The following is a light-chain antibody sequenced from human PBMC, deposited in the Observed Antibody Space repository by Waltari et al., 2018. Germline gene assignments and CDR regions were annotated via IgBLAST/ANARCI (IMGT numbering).Light chain of an antibody. Sequence: QSALTQPPSASGSPGQSVTISCTGTSSDIGAYNYVSWYQMHPGKAPKLLIYEVSNGPAGVPGRFSVSKSGNTASLTVSGLQAEDEAEYFCASYAGNNNYVFGSGTKVTVL. V-gene: IGLV2-8*01. CDR1: SSDIGAYNY. J-gene: IGLJ1*01. CDR2: EVS. CDR3: ASYAGNNNYV.